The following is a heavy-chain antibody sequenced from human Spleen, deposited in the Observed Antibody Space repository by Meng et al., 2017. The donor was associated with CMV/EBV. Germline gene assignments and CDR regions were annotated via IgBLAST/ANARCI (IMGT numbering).Heavy chain of an antibody. CDR1: GFAFSSYT. D-gene: IGHD7-27*01. V-gene: IGHV3-21*01. J-gene: IGHJ2*01. Sequence: ASGFAFSSYTMNWVRQAPGRGRGWVSSISSSSSYIYYADSVKGRFTISRDNAKNSLYLQMNSLRAEDTAAYYCAREETGDWYFDLWGRGTLVTVSS. CDR2: ISSSSSYI. CDR3: AREETGDWYFDL.